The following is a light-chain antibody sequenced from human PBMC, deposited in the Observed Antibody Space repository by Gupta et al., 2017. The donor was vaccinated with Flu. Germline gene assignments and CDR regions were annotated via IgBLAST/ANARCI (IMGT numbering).Light chain of an antibody. V-gene: IGLV1-40*01. CDR3: QSYDNSLSGSKV. CDR1: TSNIGAGYD. Sequence: QFVLTQPPSVSVAPGQRVTISCTGSTSNIGAGYDVHWYQQVPGRAPKRLIFGNNKRASGVADRFSGSKSGTSASLAIAGLQAEDEADYYCQSYDNSLSGSKVFGGGNKLTVL. CDR2: GNN. J-gene: IGLJ3*02.